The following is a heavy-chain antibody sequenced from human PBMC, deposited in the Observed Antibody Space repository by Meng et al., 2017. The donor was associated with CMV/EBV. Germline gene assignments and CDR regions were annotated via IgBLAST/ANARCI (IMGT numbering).Heavy chain of an antibody. V-gene: IGHV3-30-3*01. CDR3: ARGDYFDY. CDR1: GFTFSSYA. CDR2: ISYDGSNK. Sequence: QVPLGESGGGVVQPGSSLRFSWAASGFTFSSYAMHWVRQAPGKGLEWVAVISYDGSNKYYADSVKGRFTTSRDNSKNTLYLQMNSLRAEDTAVYYCARGDYFDYWGQGTLVTVSS. J-gene: IGHJ4*02.